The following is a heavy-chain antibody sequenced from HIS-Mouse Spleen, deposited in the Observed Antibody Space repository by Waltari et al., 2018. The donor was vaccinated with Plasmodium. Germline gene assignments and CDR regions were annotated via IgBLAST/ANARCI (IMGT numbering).Heavy chain of an antibody. CDR1: GFTVSSNY. J-gene: IGHJ3*02. CDR3: ASKTTVTNHAFDI. D-gene: IGHD4-17*01. Sequence: EVQLVESGGGLIQPGGSLRLSCAASGFTVSSNYMSWVRQAPGKGREGVSVIYSGGSTYYADSVKGRFTISRDNSKNTLYLQMNSLRAEDTAVYYCASKTTVTNHAFDIWGQGTMVTVSS. CDR2: IYSGGST. V-gene: IGHV3-53*01.